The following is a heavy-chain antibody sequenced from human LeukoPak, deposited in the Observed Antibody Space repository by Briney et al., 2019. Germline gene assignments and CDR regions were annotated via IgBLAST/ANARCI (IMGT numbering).Heavy chain of an antibody. D-gene: IGHD2-2*01. J-gene: IGHJ4*02. CDR2: INHSGST. CDR1: GGSFSGYY. CDR3: ARLCGSTSQLPVFDY. Sequence: SETLSLTCAVYGGSFSGYYWSWIRQPPGKGLEWIGEINHSGSTNYNPSLKSRVTISVDTSKNQFSLKLSSVTAADTAVYYCARLCGSTSQLPVFDYWGQGTLVTVSS. V-gene: IGHV4-34*01.